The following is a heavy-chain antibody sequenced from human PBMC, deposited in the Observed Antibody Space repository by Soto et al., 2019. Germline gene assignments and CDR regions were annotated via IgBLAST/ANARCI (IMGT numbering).Heavy chain of an antibody. V-gene: IGHV4-31*03. CDR1: GDSITSGGYY. J-gene: IGHJ4*02. CDR3: ARRLDYYDSSGYFLGCFYFDY. D-gene: IGHD3-22*01. Sequence: SETLSLTCTVTGDSITSGGYYWSWIRQHPGKGLEWLGYIYGSGGSGSTLYNPSLKSRITLSVDTSKTQFSLNLSSVTAADAAVYYCARRLDYYDSSGYFLGCFYFDYWGQGTLVTVSS. CDR2: IYGSGGSGST.